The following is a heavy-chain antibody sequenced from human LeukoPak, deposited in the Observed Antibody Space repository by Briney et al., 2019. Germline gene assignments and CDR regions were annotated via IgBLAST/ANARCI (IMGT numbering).Heavy chain of an antibody. Sequence: SQTLSLTCAISGDSVSSNSVTWNWIRQSPSRGLEWLGRTYYRSTWYNDYAVSVGGRITVNPDTSKNQFSLHLNSVTPEDTAVYYCARRLTQYDCFDPWGQGILVTVSS. J-gene: IGHJ5*02. V-gene: IGHV6-1*01. CDR3: ARRLTQYDCFDP. CDR1: GDSVSSNSVT. D-gene: IGHD2-2*01. CDR2: TYYRSTWYN.